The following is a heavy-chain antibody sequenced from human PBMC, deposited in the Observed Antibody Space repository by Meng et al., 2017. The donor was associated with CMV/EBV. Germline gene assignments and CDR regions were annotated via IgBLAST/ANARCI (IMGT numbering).Heavy chain of an antibody. Sequence: GESLKISCAASGFTVSSNYMSWVRQAPGKGLEWVSVIYSGGSTYYADSVKGRFTISRDSSKNTLYLQMNSLRAEDTAVYYCARERIAAAGTDAFDIWGQGTMVTVSS. J-gene: IGHJ3*02. CDR3: ARERIAAAGTDAFDI. D-gene: IGHD6-13*01. V-gene: IGHV3-66*02. CDR2: IYSGGST. CDR1: GFTVSSNY.